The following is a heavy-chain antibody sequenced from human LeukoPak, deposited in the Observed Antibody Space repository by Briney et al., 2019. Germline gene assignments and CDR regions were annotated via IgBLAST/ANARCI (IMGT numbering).Heavy chain of an antibody. J-gene: IGHJ4*02. Sequence: SETLSLTCTVSGGSISSSSYYWGWIRQPPGKGLEWTGSIYYSGSTYYNPSLKSRVTISVDTSKNQFSLRLGSVTAADTAVYYCARTYGSGSYYNSRPFDYWGQGTLVTVS. CDR1: GGSISSSSYY. CDR2: IYYSGST. V-gene: IGHV4-39*01. CDR3: ARTYGSGSYYNSRPFDY. D-gene: IGHD3-10*01.